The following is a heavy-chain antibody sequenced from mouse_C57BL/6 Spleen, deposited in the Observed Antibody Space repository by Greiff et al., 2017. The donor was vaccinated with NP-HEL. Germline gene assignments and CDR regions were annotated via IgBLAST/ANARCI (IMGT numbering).Heavy chain of an antibody. CDR1: GYAFSSYW. CDR3: ASHYYGSSYFDY. V-gene: IGHV1-80*01. D-gene: IGHD1-1*01. J-gene: IGHJ2*01. CDR2: IYPGDGDT. Sequence: VKLMESGAELVKPGASVKISCKASGYAFSSYWMNWVKQRPGKGLEWIGQIYPGDGDTNYNGKFKGKATLTADKSSSTAYMQLSSLTSEDSAVYFCASHYYGSSYFDYWGQGTTLTVSS.